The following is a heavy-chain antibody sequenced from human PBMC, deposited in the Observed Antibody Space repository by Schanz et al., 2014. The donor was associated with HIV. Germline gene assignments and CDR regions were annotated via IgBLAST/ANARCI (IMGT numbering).Heavy chain of an antibody. V-gene: IGHV1-69*01. CDR1: GYTFTGYY. J-gene: IGHJ2*01. Sequence: QVQLVQSGAEVKKPGASVKVSCKASGYTFTGYYMHWVRQAPGQGLEWMGGIIPIFGTANFAQKFQGRVTITADESTGTAYMDLTSLRYEDTALYYCAASMYNGSYGTHYYFDLWGRGTLVTVSS. CDR2: IIPIFGTA. D-gene: IGHD1-26*01. CDR3: AASMYNGSYGTHYYFDL.